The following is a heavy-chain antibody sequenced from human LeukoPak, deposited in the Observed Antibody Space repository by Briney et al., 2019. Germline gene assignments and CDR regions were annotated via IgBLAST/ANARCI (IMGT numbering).Heavy chain of an antibody. J-gene: IGHJ4*02. Sequence: SETQSLTCAVYGGSFSGYYWSWIRQPPGKGLEWIGEINHSGSTNYNPSLKSRVTISVDTSKNQFSLKLSFVTAADTAVYYCARGPNPYSSSRGSFDYWGQGTLATVSS. CDR1: GGSFSGYY. CDR3: ARGPNPYSSSRGSFDY. CDR2: INHSGST. V-gene: IGHV4-34*01. D-gene: IGHD6-13*01.